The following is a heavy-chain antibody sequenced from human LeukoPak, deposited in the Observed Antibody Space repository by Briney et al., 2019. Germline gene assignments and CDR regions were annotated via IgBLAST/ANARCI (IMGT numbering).Heavy chain of an antibody. V-gene: IGHV4-39*07. CDR2: IYHGGST. J-gene: IGHJ5*01. CDR1: GGSIISSTYY. CDR3: AKVVAVGGMIDS. D-gene: IGHD6-19*01. Sequence: PSETLSLTCTVSGGSIISSTYYWGWTRQPPGKGLEWIGEIYHGGSTNYNPSLKSRVTISVDKPKNQFSLKLSSVTAADTAVYYCAKVVAVGGMIDSWGQGTLVTVSS.